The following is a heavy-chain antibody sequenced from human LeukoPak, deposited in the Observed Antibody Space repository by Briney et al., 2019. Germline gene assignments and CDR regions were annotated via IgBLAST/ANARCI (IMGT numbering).Heavy chain of an antibody. Sequence: ASVKVSCKASGYTFTGYYMHWVRQAPGQGLEWMGWINPNSGGTNYAQKFQGRVTMTRDTSISTAYMELSRLRSEDTAVYYCALADYYDSSGYNDAFDIWGQGTMVTVSS. CDR2: INPNSGGT. J-gene: IGHJ3*02. V-gene: IGHV1-2*02. CDR3: ALADYYDSSGYNDAFDI. CDR1: GYTFTGYY. D-gene: IGHD3-22*01.